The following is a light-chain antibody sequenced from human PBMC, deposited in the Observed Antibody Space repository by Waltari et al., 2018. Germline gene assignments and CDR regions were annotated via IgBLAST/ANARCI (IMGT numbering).Light chain of an antibody. Sequence: DIQMTQSPSPLSASVGDRVTITCRAGQNIGRWLAWYQQKPGKAPVLLIYEASSLESGVPSRFSGSRSGTEFTLTISSLQPEDFATYYCQQYNSYGRTFGQGTKVEIK. CDR2: EAS. CDR3: QQYNSYGRT. CDR1: QNIGRW. J-gene: IGKJ1*01. V-gene: IGKV1-5*03.